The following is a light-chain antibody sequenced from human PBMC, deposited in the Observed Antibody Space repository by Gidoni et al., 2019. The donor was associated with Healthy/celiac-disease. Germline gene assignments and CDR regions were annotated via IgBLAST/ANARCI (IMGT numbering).Light chain of an antibody. J-gene: IGLJ2*01. V-gene: IGLV3-21*02. CDR1: NIGSKS. CDR2: DDS. CDR3: QVWDSSSDHVV. Sequence: SYVLTQPPSVSVAPGQTARITCWGNNIGSKSVHWYQQKPGQAPLLVVYDDSDRPSGNPERCSGSNSGNTATLTISRVEAGDEADYYCQVWDSSSDHVVFGGGTKLTV.